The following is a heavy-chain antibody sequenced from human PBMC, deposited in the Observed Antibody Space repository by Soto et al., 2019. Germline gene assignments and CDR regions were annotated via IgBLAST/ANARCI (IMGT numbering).Heavy chain of an antibody. D-gene: IGHD3-10*01. CDR3: VRIRSYYYGSGSYSLYFDY. J-gene: IGHJ4*02. CDR1: GFSLSTSGMC. V-gene: IGHV2-70*11. CDR2: IDWDDDK. Sequence: SGPTLVNPTQTLTLTCTFSGFSLSTSGMCVSWIRQPPGKALEWLARIDWDDDKYYSTSLKTRLTISKDTSKNQVVLTMTNMDPVDTATYCCVRIRSYYYGSGSYSLYFDYWGQGTLVTVSS.